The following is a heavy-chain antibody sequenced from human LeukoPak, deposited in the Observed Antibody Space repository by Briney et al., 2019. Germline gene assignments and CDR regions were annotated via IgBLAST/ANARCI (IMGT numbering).Heavy chain of an antibody. J-gene: IGHJ4*02. Sequence: ASLNVSCKASAYTFTGYYIHWLRQAPGQGLEWMGCINPNTGDTDYGQKFQGRVTMTRDTSISTAYMDLNRLISDDTAMYYCAREGLRDYGDYFPLNYWGQGTLVTVSS. D-gene: IGHD4-17*01. V-gene: IGHV1-2*02. CDR2: INPNTGDT. CDR1: AYTFTGYY. CDR3: AREGLRDYGDYFPLNY.